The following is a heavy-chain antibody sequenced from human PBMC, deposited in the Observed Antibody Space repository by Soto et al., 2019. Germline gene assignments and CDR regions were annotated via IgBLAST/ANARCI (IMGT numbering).Heavy chain of an antibody. D-gene: IGHD6-13*01. V-gene: IGHV4-31*03. CDR3: ARAAAGTAWFDP. J-gene: IGHJ5*02. CDR2: IYYSGST. Sequence: LSLTCTVSGGSISSGGYYWSWIRQHPGKGLEWIGYIYYSGSTYYNPSLKSRVTISVDTSKNQFSLKLSSVTAADTAVYYCARAAAGTAWFDPWGQGTLVTVSS. CDR1: GGSISSGGYY.